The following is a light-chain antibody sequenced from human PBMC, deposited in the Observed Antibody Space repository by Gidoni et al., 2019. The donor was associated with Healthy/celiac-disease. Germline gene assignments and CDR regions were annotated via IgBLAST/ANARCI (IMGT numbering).Light chain of an antibody. J-gene: IGKJ4*01. Sequence: VMTQSPATLSVSPGERATLSCRASQSVSSNLAWYQQKPGQAPRLLIYGASTRATGIPARFSGSGSGTEFTLTISSLQSEDFAVYYCQQYNNWPPELTFGGGTKVEIK. CDR1: QSVSSN. V-gene: IGKV3-15*01. CDR3: QQYNNWPPELT. CDR2: GAS.